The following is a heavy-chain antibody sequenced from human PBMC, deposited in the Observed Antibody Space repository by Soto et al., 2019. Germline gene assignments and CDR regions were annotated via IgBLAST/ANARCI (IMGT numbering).Heavy chain of an antibody. D-gene: IGHD3-9*01. CDR3: ATFYRPLGYDILTGRYYFDY. CDR2: LIPIFGTA. J-gene: IGHJ4*02. V-gene: IGHV1-69*12. Sequence: QVQLVQSGAEVKKPGSSVKVSCKASGGTFSSYPISWVRQAPGQGLEWMGGLIPIFGTANYAQKFQGRVTITADESTSTAYMELSSLRSEDTAVYYCATFYRPLGYDILTGRYYFDYWGQGTLVTVSS. CDR1: GGTFSSYP.